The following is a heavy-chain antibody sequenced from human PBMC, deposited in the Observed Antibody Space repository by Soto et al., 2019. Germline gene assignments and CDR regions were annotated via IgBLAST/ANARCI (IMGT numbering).Heavy chain of an antibody. Sequence: PGGSLRLSCAASGFTFSSYAMSWVRQAPGKGLEWVSAISGSGGSTYYADSVKGRFTISRDNSKNTLYLQMNSLRAEDTAVYYCARDADMTTVTYYYYYYGMDVWGQGTTVTVSS. J-gene: IGHJ6*02. D-gene: IGHD4-17*01. CDR1: GFTFSSYA. CDR3: ARDADMTTVTYYYYYYGMDV. CDR2: ISGSGGST. V-gene: IGHV3-23*01.